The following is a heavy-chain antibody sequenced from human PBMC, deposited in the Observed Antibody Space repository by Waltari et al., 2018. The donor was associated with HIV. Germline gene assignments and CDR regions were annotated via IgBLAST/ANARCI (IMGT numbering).Heavy chain of an antibody. CDR3: ARGLSLGDRYRIDYFHY. J-gene: IGHJ4*02. Sequence: EVQLVESGGGLVQHGGSLRLSCSASGFTFSRYWMHWVRQAPGKGLVWVSRINSEGSNTDYADSVSGRITISRDNAKNTLYLEMNSLRAEDTAVYYCARGLSLGDRYRIDYFHYWGQGALVTVSS. CDR2: INSEGSNT. D-gene: IGHD4-17*01. CDR1: GFTFSRYW. V-gene: IGHV3-74*01.